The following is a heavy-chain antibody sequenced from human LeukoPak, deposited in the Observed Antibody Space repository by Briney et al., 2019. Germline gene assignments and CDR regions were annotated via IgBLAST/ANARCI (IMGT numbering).Heavy chain of an antibody. D-gene: IGHD3-10*01. J-gene: IGHJ4*02. CDR2: INHSGST. CDR1: GGSFSGYY. Sequence: SETLSLTCAVYGGSFSGYYWSWIRQPPGKGLEWIGEINHSGSTIYNPSLKSRVTISVDTSKNHFSLNLTSVTAADTAVYYCARDVVTPMARVSYWGQGTLVTVSS. CDR3: ARDVVTPMARVSY. V-gene: IGHV4-34*01.